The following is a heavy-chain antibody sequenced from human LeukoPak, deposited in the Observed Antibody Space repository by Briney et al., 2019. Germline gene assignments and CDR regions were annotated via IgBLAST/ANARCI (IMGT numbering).Heavy chain of an antibody. Sequence: GASVKVSCKVSGYALTELSMHWVRQAPGKGLEWMGGFDPEDGETIYAQKFQGRVTMTEDTSTDTAYMELSSLRSEDTAVYYCATDRRYCSSTSCPRWDVWGKGTTVTVSS. CDR3: ATDRRYCSSTSCPRWDV. J-gene: IGHJ6*04. V-gene: IGHV1-24*01. D-gene: IGHD2-2*01. CDR1: GYALTELS. CDR2: FDPEDGET.